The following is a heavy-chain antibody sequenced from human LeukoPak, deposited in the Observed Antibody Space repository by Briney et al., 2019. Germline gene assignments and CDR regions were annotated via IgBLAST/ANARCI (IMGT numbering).Heavy chain of an antibody. CDR3: AGGIWYCSSTSCYSGSYYYYGMDV. J-gene: IGHJ6*04. V-gene: IGHV4-34*01. CDR2: INHSGST. CDR1: GGSFSGYY. Sequence: SETLSLTCAVYGGSFSGYYWSWIRQPPGKGLEWIGEINHSGSTNYNPSLKSRVTISVDTSKNQFSLKLSSVTAADTAVYYCAGGIWYCSSTSCYSGSYYYYGMDVWGKGTTVTVSS. D-gene: IGHD2-2*01.